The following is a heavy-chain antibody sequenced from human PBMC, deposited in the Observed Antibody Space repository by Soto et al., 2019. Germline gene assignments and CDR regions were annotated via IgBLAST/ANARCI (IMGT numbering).Heavy chain of an antibody. CDR1: GFTFSDAW. CDR3: NTDTHSTGNKY. Sequence: GGSLRLSCAASGFTFSDAWMSWVRQAPGAGLEWIGLIKGKTEGGTIDYAAPVKARFTISRDASKNTLYLQMNSLKTEDTAVYYCNTDTHSTGNKYWGQGTLVTVSS. J-gene: IGHJ4*02. V-gene: IGHV3-15*01. CDR2: IKGKTEGGTI. D-gene: IGHD1-1*01.